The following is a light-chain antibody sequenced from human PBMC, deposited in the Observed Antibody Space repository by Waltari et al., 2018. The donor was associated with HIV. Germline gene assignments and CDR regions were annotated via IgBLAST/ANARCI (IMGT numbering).Light chain of an antibody. CDR2: EVT. CDR3: STHTTNDTLI. CDR1: TSDFGLYDS. V-gene: IGLV2-14*01. J-gene: IGLJ2*01. Sequence: QSALTQPPSVSGSPGQSVTISCTGTTSDFGLYDSVSWYQHPPGNVPKVFIYEVTRRPSGVPHRFFGSRSGNTASLTISGLQAEDEAFYYCSTHTTNDTLIFGGGTKLTVL.